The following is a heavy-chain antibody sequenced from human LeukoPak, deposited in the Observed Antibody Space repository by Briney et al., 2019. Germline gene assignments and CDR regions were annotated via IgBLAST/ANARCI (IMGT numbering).Heavy chain of an antibody. J-gene: IGHJ4*02. D-gene: IGHD2-21*02. CDR2: IYHSGST. Sequence: SETLSLTCAVSDYSISSAYYWGWIRQPPGKGLEWIGSIYHSGSTDYNPSLKSRVTISVDTSKNQFSLKLRSVTAADTAVYYCARDQTYCGGDCYFDFWGQGTLVTVSS. CDR3: ARDQTYCGGDCYFDF. V-gene: IGHV4-38-2*02. CDR1: DYSISSAYY.